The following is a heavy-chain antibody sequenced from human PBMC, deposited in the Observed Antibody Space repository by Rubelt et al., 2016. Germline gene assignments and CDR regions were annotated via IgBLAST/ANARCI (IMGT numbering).Heavy chain of an antibody. CDR2: ISAYNGNT. J-gene: IGHJ4*02. CDR1: GYTFTSYG. D-gene: IGHD2-15*01. V-gene: IGHV1-18*01. Sequence: GASVKVSCKASGYTFTSYGISWVRQAPGQGLEWMGWISAYNGNTNYAQKLQGRVTITADKSTSTAYIELSSLRSEDTALYYCARDGGEDPQYYFDYWGQGTLVTVSS. CDR3: ARDGGEDPQYYFDY.